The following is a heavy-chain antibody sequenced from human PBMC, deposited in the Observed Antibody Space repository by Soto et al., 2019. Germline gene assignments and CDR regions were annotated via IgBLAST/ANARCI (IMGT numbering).Heavy chain of an antibody. CDR1: GFTFRRYV. CDR2: TSYEGSDK. D-gene: IGHD3-16*01. CDR3: GRGGATGGFDV. Sequence: QVQLVESGGGVVQPGTSLSVSCVGSGFTFRRYVIHWVRQAPGKGLEWVALTSYEGSDKYYGEYVRGRFTISRDNSRNTVDLQMASLRLEDTALYYCGRGGATGGFDVWGQGTLVSVSS. V-gene: IGHV3-30*19. J-gene: IGHJ1*01.